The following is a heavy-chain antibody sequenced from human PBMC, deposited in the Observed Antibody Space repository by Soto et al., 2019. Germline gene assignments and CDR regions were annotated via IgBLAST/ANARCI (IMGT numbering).Heavy chain of an antibody. CDR3: ARGLGNYYYYGMDV. CDR2: IYYSGST. Sequence: TLSLTCTVSGGSISSGDYYWSWIRQPPGKGLEWIGYIYYSGSTYYNPSLKSRVTISVDTSKNQFSLKLSSVTAADTAVYYCARGLGNYYYYGMDVWGQGTTVTVSS. CDR1: GGSISSGDYY. V-gene: IGHV4-30-4*01. J-gene: IGHJ6*02.